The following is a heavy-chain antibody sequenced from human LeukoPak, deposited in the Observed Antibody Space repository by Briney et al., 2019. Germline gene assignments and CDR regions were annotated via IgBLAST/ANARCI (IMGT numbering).Heavy chain of an antibody. D-gene: IGHD1-26*01. CDR2: IRYDGSNK. Sequence: PGGSLRLSCAASGFTFSSYGMHWVRQAPGKGLGWVAFIRYDGSNKYYADSVKGRFTISRDNSKNTLYLQMNSLRAEDTAVYYCAKVQVGASDFDYWGQGTLVTVSS. CDR1: GFTFSSYG. J-gene: IGHJ4*02. V-gene: IGHV3-30*02. CDR3: AKVQVGASDFDY.